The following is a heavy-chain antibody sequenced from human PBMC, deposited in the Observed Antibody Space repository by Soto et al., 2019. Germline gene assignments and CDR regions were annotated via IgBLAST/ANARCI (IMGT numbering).Heavy chain of an antibody. CDR3: GRRPKSGSFHYYGVDV. Sequence: SETLSLTCTVSGGSIRSSSYYWDWIRQAPGKGLEWIGHIYYTGSTYYIPSLKSRVTISIDTSKNQFSLNLSSVTATDTAVYYCGRRPKSGSFHYYGVDVWGQGTTVTVSS. V-gene: IGHV4-39*01. CDR1: GGSIRSSSYY. D-gene: IGHD1-26*01. CDR2: IYYTGST. J-gene: IGHJ6*02.